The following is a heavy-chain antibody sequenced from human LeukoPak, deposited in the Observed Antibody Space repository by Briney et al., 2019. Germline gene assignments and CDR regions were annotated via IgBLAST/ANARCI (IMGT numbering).Heavy chain of an antibody. D-gene: IGHD3-9*01. CDR1: GYTFTSYG. V-gene: IGHV1-18*01. Sequence: ASVRVSCKASGYTFTSYGISWVRQAPGQGLEWMGWISAYNGSTNYAQKLQGRVTMTTDTSTSTAYMELRSLRSDDTAVYYCARNDILTGPDYWGQGTLVIVSS. J-gene: IGHJ4*02. CDR3: ARNDILTGPDY. CDR2: ISAYNGST.